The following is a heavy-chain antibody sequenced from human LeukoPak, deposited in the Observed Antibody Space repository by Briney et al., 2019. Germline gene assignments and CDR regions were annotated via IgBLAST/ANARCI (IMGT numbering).Heavy chain of an antibody. CDR1: GYSISSGYY. J-gene: IGHJ4*02. CDR2: IYHSGST. Sequence: SETLSLTCAVSGYSISSGYYWGWIRQPPGKGLEWIGSIYHSGSTYYNPSLKSRVTISVDTSKNQFSLKLSSVTAADTAVDYCAREGSGYDSPYYFDYWGQGTLVTVSS. CDR3: AREGSGYDSPYYFDY. V-gene: IGHV4-38-2*02. D-gene: IGHD5-12*01.